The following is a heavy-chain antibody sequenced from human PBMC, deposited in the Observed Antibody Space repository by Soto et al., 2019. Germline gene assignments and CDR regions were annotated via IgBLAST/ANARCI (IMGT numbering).Heavy chain of an antibody. CDR2: TYYRSKWYN. D-gene: IGHD6-13*01. Sequence: XLSXTCAIXXXXVSSNSAAXXWIRQSPSRGXEWLGRTYYRSKWYNDYAVSVKSRITINPDTSKXHFSLQLNSVTPEDTAVYYCARDTPSYSTSWCPDYWGQGTLVTVSS. V-gene: IGHV6-1*01. J-gene: IGHJ4*02. CDR1: XXXVSSNSAA. CDR3: ARDTPSYSTSWCPDY.